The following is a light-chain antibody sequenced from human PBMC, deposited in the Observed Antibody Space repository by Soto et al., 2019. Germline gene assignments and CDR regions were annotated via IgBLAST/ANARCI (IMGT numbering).Light chain of an antibody. CDR3: LLDFRYFWA. CDR1: QSISSY. CDR2: AAS. J-gene: IGKJ1*01. V-gene: IGKV1-39*02. Sequence: DIQMTQSPSSLSASVGDRVTITCRASQSISSYLNWYQQKPGKAPKLLIYAASSLQSGVPSRFSGSGSGTDFTLTISSLQPEDFATYYCLLDFRYFWAFGQGTKV.